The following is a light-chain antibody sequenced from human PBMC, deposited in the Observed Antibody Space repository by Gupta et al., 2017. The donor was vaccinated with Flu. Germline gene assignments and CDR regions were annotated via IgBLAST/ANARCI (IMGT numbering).Light chain of an antibody. V-gene: IGKV1-39*01. Sequence: DIQMTQSPSSLSASVGDRVTISCRASRTISNFLNWYQQRPGQSSRLLISAAASGQTWVPSRFSGSGAGRDFALTISSHQQDDFAAYYCQQTDSNLSVSFGGGTRVDVK. CDR3: QQTDSNLSVS. J-gene: IGKJ4*01. CDR2: AAA. CDR1: RTISNF.